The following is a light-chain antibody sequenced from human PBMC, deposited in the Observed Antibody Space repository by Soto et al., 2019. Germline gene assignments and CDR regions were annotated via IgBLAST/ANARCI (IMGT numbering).Light chain of an antibody. Sequence: DIQMTQSPSSLSASVGDRVTITFRASQSISSYLNWYRQKPGKPPDLLIYAASSLHSGVPSRFSGSGSGTDFTLTISSLQPEDFATFYCQQSYSSWTFGQGTKVDIK. CDR3: QQSYSSWT. CDR2: AAS. CDR1: QSISSY. J-gene: IGKJ1*01. V-gene: IGKV1-39*01.